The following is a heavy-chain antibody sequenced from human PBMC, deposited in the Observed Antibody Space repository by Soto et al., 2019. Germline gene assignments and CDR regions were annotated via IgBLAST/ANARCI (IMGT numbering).Heavy chain of an antibody. V-gene: IGHV1-69*02. D-gene: IGHD2-15*01. CDR3: AKYCSGGSCFPDAFDI. Sequence: GASVKVSCKASGGTFSSYTISWVRQAPGQGLEWMGRIIPILGIANYAQKFQGRVTITADKSTSTAYMELSSLRSEDTAVYYCAKYCSGGSCFPDAFDIWGQGTMVTVSS. CDR2: IIPILGIA. CDR1: GGTFSSYT. J-gene: IGHJ3*02.